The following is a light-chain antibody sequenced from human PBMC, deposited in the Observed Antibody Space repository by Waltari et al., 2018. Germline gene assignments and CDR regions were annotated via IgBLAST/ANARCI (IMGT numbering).Light chain of an antibody. CDR1: SSDVGGYNY. J-gene: IGLJ2*01. V-gene: IGLV2-14*03. Sequence: QSALTQPASVSGSPGQSITISCTGTSSDVGGYNYVSWYQQHPGKAPKLMIYDVRNRPSGVSNRVSGSKSGNTASLTISGLQAEDEADYYCSSYTSSSTPVVFGGGTKLTVL. CDR2: DVR. CDR3: SSYTSSSTPVV.